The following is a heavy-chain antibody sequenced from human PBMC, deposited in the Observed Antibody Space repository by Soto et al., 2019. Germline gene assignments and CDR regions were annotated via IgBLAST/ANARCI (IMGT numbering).Heavy chain of an antibody. D-gene: IGHD1-1*01. Sequence: EVQLLVSGGGLVQPGGSLRLTCAASGFTFPSYVMSWARQAPGKGLEWVSTITGSGDDTYYADSVRGRFTISRDNSKSTLYMDMNSLRAEDTAVYYCAKRQLSGGPFHMWGQGTMVTVSS. V-gene: IGHV3-23*01. CDR1: GFTFPSYV. CDR2: ITGSGDDT. J-gene: IGHJ3*02. CDR3: AKRQLSGGPFHM.